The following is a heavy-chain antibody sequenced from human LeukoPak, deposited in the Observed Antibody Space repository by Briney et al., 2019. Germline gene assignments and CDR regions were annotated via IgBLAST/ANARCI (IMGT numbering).Heavy chain of an antibody. J-gene: IGHJ3*02. Sequence: PGGSLRLSCTASGFIFSTYWMHWVRQAPGKGLVWVSRINSVGSSTNYADSMKGRFTISRDNAKNMLYLQMNSLRAEDTAVYYCARVRDYDYVWGRREDAFDIWGQGTMVTVSS. D-gene: IGHD3-16*01. V-gene: IGHV3-74*01. CDR2: INSVGSST. CDR1: GFIFSTYW. CDR3: ARVRDYDYVWGRREDAFDI.